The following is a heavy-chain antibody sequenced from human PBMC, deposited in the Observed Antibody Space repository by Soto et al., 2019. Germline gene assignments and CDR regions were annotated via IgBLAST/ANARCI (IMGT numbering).Heavy chain of an antibody. CDR2: VYYTGDT. V-gene: IGHV4-59*08. D-gene: IGHD4-17*01. CDR3: VRQGIDYLHGLVDV. Sequence: QVQLQQSGPRLVKPSETLSLTCTVSSGPDRSHNWGWIRQPPGRGLEWIGYVYYTGDTAYNPSLRGRFTISADTSKNDISLTLNSVTAADTAVYYCVRQGIDYLHGLVDVWGQGTTVSVSS. CDR1: SGPDRSHN. J-gene: IGHJ6*02.